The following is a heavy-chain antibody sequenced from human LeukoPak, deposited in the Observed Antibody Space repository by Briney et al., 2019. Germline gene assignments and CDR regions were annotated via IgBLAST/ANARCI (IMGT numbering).Heavy chain of an antibody. Sequence: SETLSLTCTVSGGSISSYYWNWIRQPPGKGLEWIGYIHDSGSTNYNPSLKSRLTISVDTSKNKFSLTLSSVTAADTAIYYCVRWDYYGSGSRRLDYWGQGTLVTVSA. D-gene: IGHD3-10*01. V-gene: IGHV4-59*08. CDR2: IHDSGST. CDR1: GGSISSYY. CDR3: VRWDYYGSGSRRLDY. J-gene: IGHJ4*02.